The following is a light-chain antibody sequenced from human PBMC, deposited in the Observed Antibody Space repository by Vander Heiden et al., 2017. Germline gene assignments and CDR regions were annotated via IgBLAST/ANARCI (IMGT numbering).Light chain of an antibody. CDR1: QNIDTT. Sequence: DIVLTQSPDFQSVTPKEKVTITCRASQNIDTTLHWYQQKPDQSPKLLIKYASQSFPGVPSRFSGSGSGTDFTLTINSLESEDAATYYCHQSHTLPFTFGHGTKVDL. V-gene: IGKV6-21*01. CDR2: YAS. J-gene: IGKJ3*01. CDR3: HQSHTLPFT.